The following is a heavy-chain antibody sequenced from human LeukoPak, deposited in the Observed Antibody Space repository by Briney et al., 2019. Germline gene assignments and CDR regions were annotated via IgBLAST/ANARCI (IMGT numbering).Heavy chain of an antibody. Sequence: GGSLRLSCAASGFTFSSYAMSWVRQAPGKGLEWVSSISSSSSYIYYADSVKGRFTISRDNAKNSLYLQMNSLRAEDTAVYYCARDLYRGLEYFQHWGQGTLVTVSS. D-gene: IGHD4-11*01. CDR3: ARDLYRGLEYFQH. V-gene: IGHV3-21*01. J-gene: IGHJ1*01. CDR1: GFTFSSYA. CDR2: ISSSSSYI.